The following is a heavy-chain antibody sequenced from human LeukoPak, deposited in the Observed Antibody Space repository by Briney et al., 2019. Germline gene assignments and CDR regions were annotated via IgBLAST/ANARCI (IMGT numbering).Heavy chain of an antibody. Sequence: PSETLSLTCAIYGGSFRGSYWSWIRQPPGKGLEWIVEINHSGDTNYNPSLKSRVTISRVTSDNQFSLRINAVTAADTAVYYCARGGPKFPLLMTPVRGARGRADFDYWGQGTLVTVSS. CDR2: INHSGDT. V-gene: IGHV4-34*01. CDR3: ARGGPKFPLLMTPVRGARGRADFDY. CDR1: GGSFRGSY. D-gene: IGHD3-10*01. J-gene: IGHJ4*02.